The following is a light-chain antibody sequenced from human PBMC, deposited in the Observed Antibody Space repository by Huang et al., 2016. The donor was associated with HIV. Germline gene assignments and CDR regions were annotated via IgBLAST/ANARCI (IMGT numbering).Light chain of an antibody. CDR1: ESVSSS. V-gene: IGKV3-15*01. Sequence: EIVMTQSPATLSVSPGERVILSCRASESVSSSLAWYQQKPGQAPRLLIYGASTRDSGVPPRFSGSGSGTEFTLTISSLQSADFAVYYCQQYNNWPPLLTFGGGTKVEIK. J-gene: IGKJ4*01. CDR2: GAS. CDR3: QQYNNWPPLLT.